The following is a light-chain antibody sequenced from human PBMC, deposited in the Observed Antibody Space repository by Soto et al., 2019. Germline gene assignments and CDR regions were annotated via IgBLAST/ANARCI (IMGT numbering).Light chain of an antibody. CDR3: QQSSDIPYT. V-gene: IGKV1-39*01. CDR1: QTISTY. J-gene: IGKJ2*01. Sequence: DIQMTQSPSSLSASVGDRVTITCRASQTISTYLNWYQQNPGKAPKLPIYAASSLQSGVPSRFSGSGSGTDFTLTISSLQPEDFATYYCQQSSDIPYTFGQGTKLEIK. CDR2: AAS.